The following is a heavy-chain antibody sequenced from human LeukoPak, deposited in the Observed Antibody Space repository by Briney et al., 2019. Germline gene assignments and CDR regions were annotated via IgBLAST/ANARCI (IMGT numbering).Heavy chain of an antibody. CDR1: GGTFNSYA. J-gene: IGHJ4*02. Sequence: SVKVSCKASGGTFNSYAISWVRQAPGQGLEWMGGIIPIFGTANYAQKFQGRVTITADKSTSTAYMELSSLRSEDTAVYYCARDRGWNDVSDYWGQGTLVTVSS. CDR2: IIPIFGTA. D-gene: IGHD1-1*01. V-gene: IGHV1-69*06. CDR3: ARDRGWNDVSDY.